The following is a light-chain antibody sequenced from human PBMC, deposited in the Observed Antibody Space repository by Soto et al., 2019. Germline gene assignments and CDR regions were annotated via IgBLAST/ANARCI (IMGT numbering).Light chain of an antibody. CDR3: SSSAGSNSPNWV. J-gene: IGLJ3*02. Sequence: QSALTQPPSASGSPGQSVTISCTGTDSDVGGYNSVSWYQQHPGKAPKLMIFDVTERPSGVPDRFSGSKSGNTASLTVSGLQPEEEADYYCSSSAGSNSPNWVFGGGTKLTVL. V-gene: IGLV2-8*01. CDR2: DVT. CDR1: DSDVGGYNS.